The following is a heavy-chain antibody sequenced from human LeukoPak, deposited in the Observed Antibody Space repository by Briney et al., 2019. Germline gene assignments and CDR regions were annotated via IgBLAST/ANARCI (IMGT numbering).Heavy chain of an antibody. CDR2: VNTQRGGT. CDR3: ARGGVVATVADY. V-gene: IGHV1-2*02. CDR1: GYTFTGYY. D-gene: IGHD5-12*01. Sequence: ASVKVSCKASGYTFTGYYMYWVRQAPVQELLWVGWVNTQRGGTQYVHKFQGRVTMTRDTPLTAAYMWLSRLRSDDTAVYYCARGGVVATVADYWGQGTRVTVSS. J-gene: IGHJ4*02.